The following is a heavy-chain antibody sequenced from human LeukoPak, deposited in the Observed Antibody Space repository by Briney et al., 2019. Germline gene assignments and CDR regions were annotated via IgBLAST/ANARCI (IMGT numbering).Heavy chain of an antibody. CDR3: SRSGPGSCSGGSCYSNY. J-gene: IGHJ4*02. CDR1: GYTFTNFG. Sequence: ASAKVSCKASGYTFTNFGFSWVRQAPGQGLEWMGWISAYNGNTNYAQKLQGRITMTTDTSTNTAYMELRSLRSDDTAVYYCSRSGPGSCSGGSCYSNYWGQGTVVSVSS. D-gene: IGHD2-15*01. V-gene: IGHV1-18*01. CDR2: ISAYNGNT.